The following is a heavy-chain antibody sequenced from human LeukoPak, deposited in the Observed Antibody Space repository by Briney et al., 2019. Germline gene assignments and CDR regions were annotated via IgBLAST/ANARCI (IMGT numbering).Heavy chain of an antibody. V-gene: IGHV4-4*07. CDR1: GGSFSGYY. CDR3: ARDSYSSPLSSPLDY. CDR2: IYTSGST. J-gene: IGHJ4*02. Sequence: SETLSLTCAVYGGSFSGYYWSWIRQPAGKGLEWIGRIYTSGSTNYNPSLKSRVTMSVDTSKNQFSLKLSSVTAADTAVYYCARDSYSSPLSSPLDYWGRGTLVTVSS. D-gene: IGHD6-13*01.